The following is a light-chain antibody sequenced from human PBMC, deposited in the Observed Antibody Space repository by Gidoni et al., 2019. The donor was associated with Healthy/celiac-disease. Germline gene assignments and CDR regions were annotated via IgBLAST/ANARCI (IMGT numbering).Light chain of an antibody. V-gene: IGKV1-39*01. CDR3: QQSYSTPRT. Sequence: EIQMTQSPSSLSASVGDRVTITCRARQSISSYLNWYQQKPGKAPKRLIYAASSLQSGVPSRFSGSGSCTDFTLTISSLQPEDFATYYCQQSYSTPRTFGQGTQVEIK. CDR1: QSISSY. J-gene: IGKJ1*01. CDR2: AAS.